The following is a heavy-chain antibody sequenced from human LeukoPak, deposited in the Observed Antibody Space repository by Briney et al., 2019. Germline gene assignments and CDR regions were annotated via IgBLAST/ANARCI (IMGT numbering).Heavy chain of an antibody. CDR1: GFTFSSYA. J-gene: IGHJ4*02. V-gene: IGHV3-23*01. CDR3: AKRHPAAAGPVYYFDY. D-gene: IGHD6-13*01. CDR2: ISGSGGST. Sequence: PGGSLRLSCAASGFTFSSYAMSWVRQAPEKGLEWVSAISGSGGSTYYADSVKGRFTISRDNSKNTLYLQMNSLRAEDTAVYYCAKRHPAAAGPVYYFDYWGQGTLVTVSS.